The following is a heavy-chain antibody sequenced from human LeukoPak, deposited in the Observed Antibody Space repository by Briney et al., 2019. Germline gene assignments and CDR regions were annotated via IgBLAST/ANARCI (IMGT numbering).Heavy chain of an antibody. D-gene: IGHD3-3*01. V-gene: IGHV4-39*01. CDR1: GGSISSSSYY. CDR3: ARLDFWSGHKFDP. J-gene: IGHJ5*02. CDR2: IYYTGST. Sequence: SETLSLTCAVSGGSISSSSYYWGWIRQPPGKGLEWIGNIYYTGSTYYNPSLKSRVIISVDTSKNQFSLNLSSVTAADTAVYYCARLDFWSGHKFDPWGQGTLATVSS.